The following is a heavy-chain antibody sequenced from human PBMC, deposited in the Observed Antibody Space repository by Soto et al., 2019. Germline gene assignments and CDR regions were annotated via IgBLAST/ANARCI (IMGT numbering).Heavy chain of an antibody. D-gene: IGHD5-12*01. Sequence: EVQLVESGGGLGKPGGSLRLSCAASAFTFNTYDMNWVRQAPGKGLEWVSSITASSAYIYYADSVRGRFTISRDNAKNSLLLEMNSLRAEDTAVYYCVKSGTARLLRHSWFDTWGQGTLVSVSS. V-gene: IGHV3-21*01. CDR2: ITASSAYI. J-gene: IGHJ5*02. CDR1: AFTFNTYD. CDR3: VKSGTARLLRHSWFDT.